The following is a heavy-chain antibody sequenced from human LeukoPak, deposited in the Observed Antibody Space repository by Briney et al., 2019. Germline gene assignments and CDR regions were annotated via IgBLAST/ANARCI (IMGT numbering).Heavy chain of an antibody. V-gene: IGHV3-21*06. CDR2: ISSSSTYI. CDR1: GFSFSSYS. D-gene: IGHD3-10*01. J-gene: IGHJ4*02. Sequence: GGSLRLSCAASGFSFSSYSMNWVRQAPGKGLEWVSAISSSSTYIYQADSVKGRFTMSRDNAKSSVYLEMNSLRAEDTAVYYCAKVGTGNQYGSGDFDLWGQGSLVTVSS. CDR3: AKVGTGNQYGSGDFDL.